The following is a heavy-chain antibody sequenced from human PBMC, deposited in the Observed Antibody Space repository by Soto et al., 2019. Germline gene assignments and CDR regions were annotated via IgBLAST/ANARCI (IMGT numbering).Heavy chain of an antibody. J-gene: IGHJ4*02. CDR2: ISGSGLNT. CDR3: AKAFQPYYGSGSSYYFTF. Sequence: EVQLLESGGGLVQPGGSLTLSCAASGFTFSSYAMSWVRQAPGKGLEWVSAISGSGLNTYYAESVKGRFTISRDNSKNTLYLQLNSLRAEDTAIYYCAKAFQPYYGSGSSYYFTFWGQGTLVTVSS. D-gene: IGHD3-10*01. CDR1: GFTFSSYA. V-gene: IGHV3-23*01.